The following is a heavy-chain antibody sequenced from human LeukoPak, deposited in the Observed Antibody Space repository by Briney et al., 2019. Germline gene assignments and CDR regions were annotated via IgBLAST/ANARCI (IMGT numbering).Heavy chain of an antibody. CDR2: IRSNAYRGTT. CDR1: GFSVGDHA. CDR3: SRGPIELWVHNGMDV. D-gene: IGHD5-18*01. J-gene: IGHJ6*02. Sequence: GGSLRLSCKGSGFSVGDHAMSWVRQAPGQGLEWVGFIRSNAYRGTTEYAASVKGRFTISRDDSNNIAYLQMNSLKTEDTAVYYCSRGPIELWVHNGMDVWGQGTTATVSS. V-gene: IGHV3-49*04.